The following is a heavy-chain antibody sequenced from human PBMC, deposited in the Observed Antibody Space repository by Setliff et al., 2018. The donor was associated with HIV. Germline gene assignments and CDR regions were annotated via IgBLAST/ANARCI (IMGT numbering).Heavy chain of an antibody. CDR2: ISGYNGNT. CDR1: GYTFTNYG. Sequence: ASVKVSCKASGYTFTNYGISWVRQAPGQGLEWMGWISGYNGNTNYAQKFQGRVTMATDTSTRTAYMELRSLRSDDTAVYYCARDSRSSIAPYNFDYWGQGTVVTVSS. V-gene: IGHV1-18*01. D-gene: IGHD6-6*01. CDR3: ARDSRSSIAPYNFDY. J-gene: IGHJ4*02.